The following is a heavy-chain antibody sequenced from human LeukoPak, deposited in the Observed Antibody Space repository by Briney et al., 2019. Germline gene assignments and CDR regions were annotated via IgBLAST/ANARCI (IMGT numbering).Heavy chain of an antibody. D-gene: IGHD1-26*01. CDR3: ARDSGSYSPTYYYYYGMDV. CDR2: IYYSGST. J-gene: IGHJ6*02. Sequence: SETLTLTCTVSGGSVSSGCYYWSWIRQPPGKGLEWIGYIYYSGSTNYNPSLKSRVTISVDTSKNQFSLKLSSVTAADTAVYYCARDSGSYSPTYYYYYGMDVWGQGTTVTVSS. CDR1: GGSVSSGCYY. V-gene: IGHV4-61*01.